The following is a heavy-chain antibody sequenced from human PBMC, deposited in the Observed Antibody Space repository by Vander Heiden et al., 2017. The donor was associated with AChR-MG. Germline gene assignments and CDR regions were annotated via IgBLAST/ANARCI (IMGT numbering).Heavy chain of an antibody. J-gene: IGHJ3*02. Sequence: EVQLLESGGGLVQPGGSLRLSCAAPGLTFSSYAMSWVRQAPGKGLEWVSAVSHDGGDTYYADAVKGRFTMSRDNSKNTLYLQMNTLRAEDTALYFCAKATLPLGAFDMWGQGTMVTVSS. CDR1: GLTFSSYA. D-gene: IGHD2-15*01. CDR3: AKATLPLGAFDM. V-gene: IGHV3-23*01. CDR2: VSHDGGDT.